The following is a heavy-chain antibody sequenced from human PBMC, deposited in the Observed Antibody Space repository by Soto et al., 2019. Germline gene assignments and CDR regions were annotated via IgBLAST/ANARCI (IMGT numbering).Heavy chain of an antibody. CDR3: ARSEVELYYYYYMDV. J-gene: IGHJ6*03. CDR2: ISSSSSYI. D-gene: IGHD1-26*01. V-gene: IGHV3-21*01. CDR1: GFTFSSYS. Sequence: GGSLRLSCAASGFTFSSYSMNWVRQAPGKGLEWVSSISSSSSYIYYADSVEGRFTISRDNAKNSLYLQMNSLRAEDTAVYYCARSEVELYYYYYMDVWGKGTTVTVSS.